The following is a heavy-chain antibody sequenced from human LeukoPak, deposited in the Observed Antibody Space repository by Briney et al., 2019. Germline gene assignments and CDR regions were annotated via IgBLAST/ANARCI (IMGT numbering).Heavy chain of an antibody. Sequence: SETLSLTCTVSGGSISSYYWSWIRQPPGKGLEWIGYIYYSGSTNYNPSLKSRVTISVDTSKNQFSLKLSSVTAADTAVYYCARDPVRYYYDSSGYYDAFDIWGQGTMVTVSS. CDR2: IYYSGST. CDR3: ARDPVRYYYDSSGYYDAFDI. J-gene: IGHJ3*02. D-gene: IGHD3-22*01. CDR1: GGSISSYY. V-gene: IGHV4-59*12.